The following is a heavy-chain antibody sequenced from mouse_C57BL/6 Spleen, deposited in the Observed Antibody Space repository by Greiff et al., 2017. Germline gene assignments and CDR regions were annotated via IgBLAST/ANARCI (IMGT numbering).Heavy chain of an antibody. Sequence: EVMLVESEGGLVQPGSSMKLSCTASGFTFSDYYMAWVRQVPEKGLEWVANINYDGSSTYYLDSLKSRFIISRDNAKNILYLQMSSLKSEDTATYYCARADYYGSSPDYWGQGTTLTVSS. J-gene: IGHJ2*01. CDR1: GFTFSDYY. CDR2: INYDGSST. D-gene: IGHD1-1*01. CDR3: ARADYYGSSPDY. V-gene: IGHV5-16*01.